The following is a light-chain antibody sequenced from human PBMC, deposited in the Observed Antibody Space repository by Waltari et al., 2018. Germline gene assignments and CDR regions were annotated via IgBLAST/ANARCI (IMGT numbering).Light chain of an antibody. CDR1: QGISSY. V-gene: IGKV1-8*01. Sequence: AIRITQSPSSLSASTGDRVTITCRASQGISSYLAWYQQNPGKAPNLLIYAASTLQSGVPSRFSGSGSGTDFTLTISCLQSEDFATYYCQQYYSYLTFGQGTKLEIK. CDR2: AAS. J-gene: IGKJ2*01. CDR3: QQYYSYLT.